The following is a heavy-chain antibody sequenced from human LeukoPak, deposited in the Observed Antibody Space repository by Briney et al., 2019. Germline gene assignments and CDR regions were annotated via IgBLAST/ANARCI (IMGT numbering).Heavy chain of an antibody. CDR1: GYSFTSHD. D-gene: IGHD2-2*01. J-gene: IGHJ4*02. V-gene: IGHV1-8*01. CDR2: MNPNSGNT. Sequence: ASVKVSCKASGYSFTSHDINWVRQATGKGREWLGWMNPNSGNTGNSQKFQGRVTMTRDTSIGTAYMELSSLKFEDTAVYYCVRAVAGASTFHLDSWGQGTLVTVSS. CDR3: VRAVAGASTFHLDS.